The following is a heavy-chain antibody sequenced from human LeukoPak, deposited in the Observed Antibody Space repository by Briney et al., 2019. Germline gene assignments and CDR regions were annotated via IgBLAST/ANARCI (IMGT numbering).Heavy chain of an antibody. V-gene: IGHV4-30-2*01. CDR2: IYHSGST. D-gene: IGHD3-16*01. CDR3: ARFWGLRGMDAFDI. J-gene: IGHJ3*02. CDR1: GGSISSGGYY. Sequence: PSETLSLTCTVSGGSISSGGYYWSWIRQPPGKGLEWIGYIYHSGSTYYNPSLKSRVTISVDRSKNQFSLKLSSVTAADTAVYYCARFWGLRGMDAFDIWGQGTMVTVSS.